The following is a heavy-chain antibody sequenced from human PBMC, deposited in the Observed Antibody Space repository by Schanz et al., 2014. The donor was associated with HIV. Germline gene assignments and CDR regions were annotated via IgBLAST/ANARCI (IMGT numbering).Heavy chain of an antibody. CDR3: AKGPTFGVLTPAD. CDR2: ISESGGRT. D-gene: IGHD3-3*01. J-gene: IGHJ4*02. Sequence: EVQLVESGGGLLQPGRSLRLSCAASGFIFNDFAMHWVRQAPGKGLEWVSSISESGGRTYYADSVNGRFTISRDNSKNTLYVQMNSLRAEDTAVYYCAKGPTFGVLTPADWGQGTLVTVSS. CDR1: GFIFNDFA. V-gene: IGHV3-23*04.